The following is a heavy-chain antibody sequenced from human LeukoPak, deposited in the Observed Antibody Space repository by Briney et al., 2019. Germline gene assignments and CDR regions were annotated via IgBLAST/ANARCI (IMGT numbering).Heavy chain of an antibody. CDR3: ARESLLGGLDF. D-gene: IGHD1-26*01. J-gene: IGHJ4*02. CDR2: IKEGGSEK. CDR1: GFTFSSYW. V-gene: IGHV3-7*04. Sequence: PGGSLRLSCAASGFTFSSYWMTWVRQAPGKGLEWVANIKEGGSEKYNVDSVKGRFTIFRGNAKNSLSLHMNSLRPEDTAVYYCARESLLGGLDFWGQGTLVIVSS.